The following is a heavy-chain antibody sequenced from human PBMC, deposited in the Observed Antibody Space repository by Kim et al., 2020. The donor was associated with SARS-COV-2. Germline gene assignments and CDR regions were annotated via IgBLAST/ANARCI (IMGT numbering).Heavy chain of an antibody. CDR1: GGSISSSSYY. CDR2: IFYSGST. J-gene: IGHJ5*02. D-gene: IGHD5-18*01. CDR3: ARDFPGYSYGNNWFDP. V-gene: IGHV4-39*07. Sequence: SETLSLTCTVSGGSISSSSYYWGWISQPPGKGLEWIGSIFYSGSTYHNPSLKSRVTISVDTSKNQFSLKLSSVTAADTAVYYCARDFPGYSYGNNWFDPWGQGTLVTVSS.